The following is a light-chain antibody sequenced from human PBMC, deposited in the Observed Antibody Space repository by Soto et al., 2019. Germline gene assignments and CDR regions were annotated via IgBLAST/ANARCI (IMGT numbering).Light chain of an antibody. J-gene: IGLJ1*01. CDR2: GVT. V-gene: IGLV2-14*01. CDR1: SSNVGGNNY. CDR3: SSYTGDSTLLYL. Sequence: QSALTQPASVSGSPGQSITISCTGTSSNVGGNNYVSWYQQHPGIAPKLLIYGVTNRPSGVSTRFSGSKSANTASLTISGGQAEDEADYHCSSYTGDSTLLYLFGTGTKLTVL.